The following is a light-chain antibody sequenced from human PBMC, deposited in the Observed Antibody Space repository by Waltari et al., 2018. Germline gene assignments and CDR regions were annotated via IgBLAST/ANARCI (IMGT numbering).Light chain of an antibody. J-gene: IGLJ1*01. CDR3: ASWDDSHYV. V-gene: IGLV1-47*01. CDR2: RNN. CDR1: YPTPGSNY. Sequence: QSVLTQPPSASGTPEQRVTISCSGSYPTPGSNYLYWYQQLPGPAPKLLIYRNNQRPSGVPDRFSGSKYGTTASLAISGLRSEDEAIYYCASWDDSHYVFGTGTKVTVL.